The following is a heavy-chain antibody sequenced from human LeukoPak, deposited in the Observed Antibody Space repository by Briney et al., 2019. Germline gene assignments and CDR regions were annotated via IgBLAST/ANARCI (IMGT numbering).Heavy chain of an antibody. CDR3: ARDPHPVSDYGSGSHDY. V-gene: IGHV3-74*01. CDR2: INTAGSST. CDR1: GFAFSSYW. Sequence: GGSLRLSCAASGFAFSSYWMHWVRQAPGKGLVWVSRINTAGSSTTYADSVKGRFTISRDNAKNTLYLQMNSLRAEDTAVYYCARDPHPVSDYGSGSHDYWGQGTLVTVSS. J-gene: IGHJ4*02. D-gene: IGHD3-10*01.